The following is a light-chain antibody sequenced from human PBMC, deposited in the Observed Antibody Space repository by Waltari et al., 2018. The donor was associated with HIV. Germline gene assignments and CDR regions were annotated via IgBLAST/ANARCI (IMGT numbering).Light chain of an antibody. J-gene: IGLJ2*01. Sequence: QSALTQPPSASGPPGQTDTHSCPETRSDIGRYALVSWYQLQPDKAPKLIIVEVNKRPSGFPDRFSGSKSDNTASLTVSGLQTDDEAVYYCSSYASNNTFVVFGGGTRLTVL. CDR1: RSDIGRYAL. CDR2: EVN. CDR3: SSYASNNTFVV. V-gene: IGLV2-8*01.